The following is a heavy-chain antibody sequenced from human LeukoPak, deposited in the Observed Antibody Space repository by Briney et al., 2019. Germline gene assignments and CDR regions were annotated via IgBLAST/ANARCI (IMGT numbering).Heavy chain of an antibody. D-gene: IGHD6-19*01. CDR1: GFTFNTYA. J-gene: IGHJ4*02. CDR2: ISGSGGST. Sequence: NPGGSLRLSCAASGFTFNTYAMSWVRQAPGKGLEWISAISGSGGSTYYADSVKGRFTISRDNSKNTLYLQIHSLRAEDTAVYYCAKGKGSSSRSIGWWGQGTLVTVSS. CDR3: AKGKGSSSRSIGW. V-gene: IGHV3-23*01.